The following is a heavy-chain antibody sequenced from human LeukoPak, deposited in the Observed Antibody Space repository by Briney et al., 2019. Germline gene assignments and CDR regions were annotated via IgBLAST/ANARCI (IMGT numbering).Heavy chain of an antibody. CDR2: ISAYNGNT. D-gene: IGHD3-22*01. CDR1: GYTFTSYG. V-gene: IGHV1-18*01. J-gene: IGHJ6*02. Sequence: ASVKVSCKASGYTFTSYGISWVRQAPGQGLEWMGWISAYNGNTNYAQKLQGRVTMTTDTSTSTAYMELRSLRSDDTAVYYCDRYYDPTHYYYGMDVWGQGTTVTVSS. CDR3: DRYYDPTHYYYGMDV.